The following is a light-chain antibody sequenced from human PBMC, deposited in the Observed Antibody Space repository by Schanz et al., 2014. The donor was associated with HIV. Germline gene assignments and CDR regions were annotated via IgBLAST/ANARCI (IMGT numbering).Light chain of an antibody. V-gene: IGKV3-20*01. J-gene: IGKJ4*01. CDR2: ATS. CDR1: QSVSSSY. CDR3: QYFGNSGGT. Sequence: EIVLTQSPATLSLSPGERATLSCRASQSVSSSYLAWYQQTPGQAPRLVIYATSTRAAGIPDRFSGTGSGTDFTLTISRLEPEDFAVYFCQYFGNSGGTFGGGTKVEIK.